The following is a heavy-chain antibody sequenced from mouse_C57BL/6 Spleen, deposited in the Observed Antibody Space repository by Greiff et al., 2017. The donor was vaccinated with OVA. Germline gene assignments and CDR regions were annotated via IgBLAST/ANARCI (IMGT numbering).Heavy chain of an antibody. CDR2: IYPGSGST. D-gene: IGHD2-3*01. J-gene: IGHJ4*01. CDR1: GYTFTSYW. V-gene: IGHV1-55*01. CDR3: ARSGMDGYYVEGAMDY. Sequence: QVQLKQPGAELVKPGASVKMSCKASGYTFTSYWITWVKQRPGQGLEWIGDIYPGSGSTNYNEKFKSKATLTVDTSSSTAYMQLSSLTSRHSAVYYCARSGMDGYYVEGAMDYWGQGTSVTVSS.